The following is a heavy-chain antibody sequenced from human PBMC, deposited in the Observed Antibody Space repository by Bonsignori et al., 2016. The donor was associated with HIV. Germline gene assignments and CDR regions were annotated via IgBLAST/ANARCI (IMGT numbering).Heavy chain of an antibody. CDR2: INHSGST. J-gene: IGHJ6*02. CDR1: GGSFSGYY. V-gene: IGHV4-34*01. Sequence: QVQLQQWGAGLLKPSETLSLTCAVYGGSFSGYYWSWIRQPPGKGLEWIGEINHSGSTNYNPSLKSRVTISVDTSKNQFSLKLSSVTAADTAVYYCARSLGVWKYYYYYYGMDVWGQGP. CDR3: ARSLGVWKYYYYYYGMDV. D-gene: IGHD2-8*01.